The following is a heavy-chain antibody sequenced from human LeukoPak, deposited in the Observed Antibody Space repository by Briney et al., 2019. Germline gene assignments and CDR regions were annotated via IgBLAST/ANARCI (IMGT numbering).Heavy chain of an antibody. CDR1: GGSISSYY. J-gene: IGHJ4*02. CDR3: ARDREGAYDILTGYSVYYFDY. D-gene: IGHD3-9*01. CDR2: IYTSGST. V-gene: IGHV4-4*07. Sequence: PSETLSLTCTVSGGSISSYYWSWIRQPAGKGLEWIGRIYTSGSTNYNPSPKSRVTMSVDTSKNQFSLKLSSVTAADTAVYYCARDREGAYDILTGYSVYYFDYWGQGTLVTVSS.